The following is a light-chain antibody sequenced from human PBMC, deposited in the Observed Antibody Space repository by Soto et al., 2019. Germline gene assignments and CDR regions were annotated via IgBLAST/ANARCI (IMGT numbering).Light chain of an antibody. CDR2: DAS. J-gene: IGKJ5*01. Sequence: EIVLTQSTATRSLSPGQKATLSCRASQSVKTFLVWYQHRPGQAPRVLIYDASHRASGIPARFSGSGSGTDFTLTISSLEPEDTALYYCQQRSNWPPITFGQGTRLEIK. CDR1: QSVKTF. V-gene: IGKV3-11*01. CDR3: QQRSNWPPIT.